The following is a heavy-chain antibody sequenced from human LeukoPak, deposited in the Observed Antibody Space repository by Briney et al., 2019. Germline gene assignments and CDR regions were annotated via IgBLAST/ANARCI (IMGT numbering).Heavy chain of an antibody. CDR1: GFTFSSYG. V-gene: IGHV3-30*02. CDR3: AKAISVGATTDAAD. Sequence: PGGSLRLSCAASGFTFSSYGMHWVRQAPGKGPEWVAFIRYDGSNKYYADSVKGRFTISRDNSKNTLYLQMNSLRAEDTAVYYCAKAISVGATTDAADWGQGTLVTVSS. J-gene: IGHJ4*02. CDR2: IRYDGSNK. D-gene: IGHD1-26*01.